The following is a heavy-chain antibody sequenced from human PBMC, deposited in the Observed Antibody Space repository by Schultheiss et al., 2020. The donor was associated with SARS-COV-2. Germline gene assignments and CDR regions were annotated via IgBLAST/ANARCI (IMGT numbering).Heavy chain of an antibody. CDR2: IYWNDDK. V-gene: IGHV2-5*01. J-gene: IGHJ4*02. CDR1: GFSLSTSGVG. CDR3: AHRPFYSSSWYSYYFDY. Sequence: SGPTLVKPTQTLTLTCTFSGFSLSTSGVGVGWIRQPPGKALEWLALIYWNDDKRYSPSLKSRLTITKDTSKNQVVLTMTNMDPVDTATYYCAHRPFYSSSWYSYYFDYWGQGTLVTVSS. D-gene: IGHD6-13*01.